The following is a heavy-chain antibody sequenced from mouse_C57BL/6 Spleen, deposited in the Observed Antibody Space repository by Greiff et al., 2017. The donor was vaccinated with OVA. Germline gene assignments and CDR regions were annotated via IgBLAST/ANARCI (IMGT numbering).Heavy chain of an antibody. D-gene: IGHD3-3*01. Sequence: QVQLQQSGAELVMPGASVKLSCKASGYTFTSYWMHWVKQRPGQGLEWIGEIDPSDSYTNYNQKFKGKSTLTVDKSSSTAYMQLSSLTSEDSAVYYCARKGTLAWFAYWGQGTLVTVSA. CDR1: GYTFTSYW. CDR2: IDPSDSYT. CDR3: ARKGTLAWFAY. V-gene: IGHV1-69*01. J-gene: IGHJ3*01.